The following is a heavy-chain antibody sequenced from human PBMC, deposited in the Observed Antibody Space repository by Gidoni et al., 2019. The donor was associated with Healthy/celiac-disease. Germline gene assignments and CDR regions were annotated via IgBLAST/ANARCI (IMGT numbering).Heavy chain of an antibody. D-gene: IGHD3-3*01. CDR3: ARVPSEGHTILFDY. V-gene: IGHV4-59*01. CDR2: IYYSGST. Sequence: QVQLQESGPGLVKPSETLSLTCTVPGGSISSYYWSWIRQPPGKGLEWIGYIYYSGSTNYNPSLKSRVTISVDTSKNQFSLKLSSVTAADTAVYYCARVPSEGHTILFDYWGQGTLVTVSS. J-gene: IGHJ4*02. CDR1: GGSISSYY.